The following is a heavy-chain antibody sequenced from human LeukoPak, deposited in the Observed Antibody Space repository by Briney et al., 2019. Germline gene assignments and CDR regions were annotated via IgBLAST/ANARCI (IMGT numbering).Heavy chain of an antibody. CDR2: IYYSGSA. V-gene: IGHV4-39*07. D-gene: IGHD2-15*01. CDR1: GGSISSSSYY. Sequence: SETLSLTCTVSGGSISSSSYYWGWIRQPPGKGLEWIGRIYYSGSAYCKPSLKSRLTISVDTSKNQFSLNLSSVTAADTAVYYCARVGCSGGSCYRLRYYMDVWGKGTTVTVSS. CDR3: ARVGCSGGSCYRLRYYMDV. J-gene: IGHJ6*03.